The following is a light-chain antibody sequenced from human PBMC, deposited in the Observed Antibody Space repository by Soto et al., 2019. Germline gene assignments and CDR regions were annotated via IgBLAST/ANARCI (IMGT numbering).Light chain of an antibody. CDR2: DAS. J-gene: IGKJ1*01. V-gene: IGKV3-11*01. CDR1: QSVSNY. Sequence: EIVWTLSAATLSLSPGERATLSCMASQSVSNYLAWYQQKPGQAPRLLIYDASNRATDIPARFSGSGSGTDFTLTINSLEPEDFAVYYCQHFGSSLRPFGQVGKVDVK. CDR3: QHFGSSLRP.